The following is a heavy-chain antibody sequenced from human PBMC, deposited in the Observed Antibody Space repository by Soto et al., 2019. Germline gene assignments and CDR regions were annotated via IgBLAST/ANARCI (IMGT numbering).Heavy chain of an antibody. V-gene: IGHV4-59*08. J-gene: IGHJ4*02. CDR1: GGSISSYY. Sequence: SETLSLTCTVSGGSISSYYWSWIRQPPGKGLEWIGYIYYSGSTDYNPSLKSRVTISVDTSKNQFSLKLNSMTAADTAVYYCAREGSSSGPDYEYWGQGTLVTVSS. D-gene: IGHD3-22*01. CDR3: AREGSSSGPDYEY. CDR2: IYYSGST.